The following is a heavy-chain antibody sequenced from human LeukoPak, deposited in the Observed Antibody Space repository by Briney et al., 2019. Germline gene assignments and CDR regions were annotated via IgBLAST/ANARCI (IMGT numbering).Heavy chain of an antibody. J-gene: IGHJ4*02. CDR2: ISGSGGST. CDR1: GFTFSSYA. D-gene: IGHD1-26*01. CDR3: ANGGWELLPLDY. V-gene: IGHV3-23*01. Sequence: SGGSMRLSCAASGFTFSSYAMSWVPQAPGKGLEWVSAISGSGGSTYYADSVKGRFTISRDNSKITRYLKMNSLRAEDTAVYYCANGGWELLPLDYWGQGALVTVSS.